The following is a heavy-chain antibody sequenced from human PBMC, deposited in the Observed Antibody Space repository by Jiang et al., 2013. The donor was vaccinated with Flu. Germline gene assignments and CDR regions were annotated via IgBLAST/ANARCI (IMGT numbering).Heavy chain of an antibody. J-gene: IGHJ4*02. D-gene: IGHD6-13*01. CDR1: GYTFTGYY. CDR3: ARERIYGDSSSWYGADFDY. CDR2: INPNSGGT. V-gene: IGHV1-2*04. Sequence: GAEVKKPGASVKVSCKASGYTFTGYYMHWVRQAPGQGLEWMGWINPNSGGTNYAQKFQGWVTMTRDTSISTAYMELSRLRSDDTAVYYCARERIYGDSSSWYGADFDYWGQGTLVAVSS.